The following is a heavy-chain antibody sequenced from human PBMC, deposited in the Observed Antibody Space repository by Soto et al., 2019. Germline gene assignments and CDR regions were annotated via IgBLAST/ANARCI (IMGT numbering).Heavy chain of an antibody. CDR1: GGTFSSYA. CDR2: IIPIFGTA. D-gene: IGHD3-3*01. J-gene: IGHJ4*02. Sequence: QVQLVQSGAEVKKPGSSVKVSCKASGGTFSSYAISWVRQAPGQGLEWMGGIIPIFGTANYAQKFQGRVTITADETTSTAYMELSSLRSEDTAVYYCARSGTIFGVVGDARDYWGQGTLVTVSS. CDR3: ARSGTIFGVVGDARDY. V-gene: IGHV1-69*01.